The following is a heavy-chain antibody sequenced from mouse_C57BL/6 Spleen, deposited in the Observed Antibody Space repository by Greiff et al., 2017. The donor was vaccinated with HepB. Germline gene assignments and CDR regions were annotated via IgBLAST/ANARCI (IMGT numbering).Heavy chain of an antibody. D-gene: IGHD1-1*01. Sequence: EVKVVESEGGLVQPGSSMKLSCTASGFTFSDYYMAWVRQVPEKGLEWVANINYDGSSTYYLDTLKSRFIISRDNAKNILYLQMSSLKSEDTATYYCARGGSGPYWYFDVWGTGTTVTVSS. CDR1: GFTFSDYY. CDR3: ARGGSGPYWYFDV. V-gene: IGHV5-16*01. J-gene: IGHJ1*03. CDR2: INYDGSST.